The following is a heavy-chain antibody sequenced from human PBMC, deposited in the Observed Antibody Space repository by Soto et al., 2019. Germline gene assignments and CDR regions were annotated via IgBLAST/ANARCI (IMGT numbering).Heavy chain of an antibody. CDR2: LRAYNGNT. Sequence: QVHLVQSGAAVKKPGASVTVSCKASGSTFSNYGVTWVRQAPGQVLEWMGWLRAYNGNTDYAQNFRGRVTMTTDTATNTAYMELRSLRSDYTAVYYGARGGIYCSGGSCSPSYNYGLDVWGQGTTVTVSS. D-gene: IGHD2-15*01. CDR3: ARGGIYCSGGSCSPSYNYGLDV. V-gene: IGHV1-18*01. CDR1: GSTFSNYG. J-gene: IGHJ6*02.